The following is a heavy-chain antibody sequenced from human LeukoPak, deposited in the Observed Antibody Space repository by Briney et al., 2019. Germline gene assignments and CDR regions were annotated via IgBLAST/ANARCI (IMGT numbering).Heavy chain of an antibody. CDR1: GYTFTGYY. J-gene: IGHJ3*02. CDR2: IKPNSGGT. CDR3: ARGVYARGDAFDI. D-gene: IGHD2-8*01. V-gene: IGHV1-2*02. Sequence: ASVKVSCKASGYTFTGYYMHCVRQAPGQGLEWMGWIKPNSGGTNYAQKFQGRVTMTRDTSISTAYMELSRLRSDDTAVYYCARGVYARGDAFDIWGQGTMVTVSS.